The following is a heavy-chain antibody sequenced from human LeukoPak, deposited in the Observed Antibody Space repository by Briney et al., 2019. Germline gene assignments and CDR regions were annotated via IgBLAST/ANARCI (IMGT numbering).Heavy chain of an antibody. V-gene: IGHV1-2*02. CDR2: INPNSGGT. CDR3: ARGRGGGYSSSWYPDLDI. CDR1: GYTFTGYY. Sequence: ASVKVSCKASGYTFTGYYMHWVRQAPGQGLEWMGWINPNSGGTNYAQKFQGRVTMARDTSISTAYMELSRLRSDDTAVYYCARGRGGGYSSSWYPDLDIWGQGTMATVSS. D-gene: IGHD6-13*01. J-gene: IGHJ3*02.